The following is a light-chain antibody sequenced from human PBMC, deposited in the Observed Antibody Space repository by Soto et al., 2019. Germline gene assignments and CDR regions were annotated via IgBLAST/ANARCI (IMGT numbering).Light chain of an antibody. Sequence: EVVLTQSPGTLSLSPGDRATLSCRASQTVASNFLPWYQHKPGQSPRLLIYGASTRATDIPDRFSGSGSGPDFTLTISRLEPEDSAVYYCQQYGTSPPLTFGGGTKVEIK. CDR1: QTVASNF. V-gene: IGKV3-20*01. CDR2: GAS. CDR3: QQYGTSPPLT. J-gene: IGKJ4*01.